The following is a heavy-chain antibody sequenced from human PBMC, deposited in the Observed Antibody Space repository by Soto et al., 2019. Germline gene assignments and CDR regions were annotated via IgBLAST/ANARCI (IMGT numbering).Heavy chain of an antibody. CDR2: IYYTGSP. V-gene: IGHV4-59*01. J-gene: IGHJ4*02. CDR3: AKYRRSEAEGFTLDY. D-gene: IGHD2-2*01. Sequence: PSETLSLTXTVSGDSINNYYWSWIRQPPGKRLEWIGYIYYTGSPTYNPSLESRVTMSVDTSKNQFSLKLNSVNAADTAVYYCAKYRRSEAEGFTLDYWGRGTLVTVSS. CDR1: GDSINNYY.